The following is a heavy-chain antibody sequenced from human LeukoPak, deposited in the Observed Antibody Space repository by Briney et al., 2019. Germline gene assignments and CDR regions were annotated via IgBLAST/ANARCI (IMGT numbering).Heavy chain of an antibody. Sequence: GGSLRLSCAASGFTFSSYGMHWVRQAPGKGLEWVAVISYDGSNKYYADSVKGRFTISRDNSKNTLYLQMNSLRAEDTAVYYCARDGPASIYSYGLNWFDPWGQGTLVTVSS. CDR1: GFTFSSYG. CDR3: ARDGPASIYSYGLNWFDP. D-gene: IGHD5-18*01. V-gene: IGHV3-30*03. J-gene: IGHJ5*02. CDR2: ISYDGSNK.